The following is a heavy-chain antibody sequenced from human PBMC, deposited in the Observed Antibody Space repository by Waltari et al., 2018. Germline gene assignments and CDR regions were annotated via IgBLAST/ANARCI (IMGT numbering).Heavy chain of an antibody. CDR3: ARAERIAIFGVPQDHWFDP. CDR1: GYTFTGYY. J-gene: IGHJ5*02. Sequence: QVQLVQSGAEVKKPGASVKVSCKASGYTFTGYYMHWVRQAPGQGLEWMGWINPNSGGTNYAQKFQGRVTMTRDTSISTAYMELSRLRSGDTGVYYGARAERIAIFGVPQDHWFDPWGQGTLVTVSS. D-gene: IGHD3-3*01. V-gene: IGHV1-2*02. CDR2: INPNSGGT.